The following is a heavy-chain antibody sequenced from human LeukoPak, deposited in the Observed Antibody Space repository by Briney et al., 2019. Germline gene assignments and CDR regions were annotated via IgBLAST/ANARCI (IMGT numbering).Heavy chain of an antibody. D-gene: IGHD3-22*01. CDR1: GFTFSSYG. V-gene: IGHV3-30*03. J-gene: IGHJ1*01. CDR2: ISYDGSNK. Sequence: GALRLSCAASGFTFSSYGMHWVRQAPGKGLEWVAVISYDGSNKYYADSVKGRFTISRDNSKNTLYLQMNSLRAEDTAVYYCATRASYDSSAVFQHWGQGTLVTVSS. CDR3: ATRASYDSSAVFQH.